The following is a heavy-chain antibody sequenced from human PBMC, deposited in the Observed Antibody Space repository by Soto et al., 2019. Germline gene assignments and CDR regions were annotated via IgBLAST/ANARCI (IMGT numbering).Heavy chain of an antibody. CDR2: INQDGSQS. CDR1: GFTFRDYW. CDR3: AKYTSADDY. J-gene: IGHJ4*02. D-gene: IGHD3-10*01. Sequence: EVQLVESGGGLVQRGGSLRLSCAGSGFTFRDYWMNWVRQAPGKGLEWVANINQDGSQSYYVDSVKGRFTISRDNAKNSLYLEMNSLRAEDTAVYYCAKYTSADDYWGQGTLVTVSS. V-gene: IGHV3-7*01.